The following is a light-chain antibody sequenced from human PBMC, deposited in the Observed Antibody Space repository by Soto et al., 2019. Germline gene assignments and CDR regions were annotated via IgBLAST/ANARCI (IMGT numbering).Light chain of an antibody. CDR1: QGINNW. CDR3: QQTNSFPHT. J-gene: IGKJ1*01. V-gene: IGKV1-12*01. CDR2: AAS. Sequence: DIQMTQSPSSVSASVGDRVTITCRASQGINNWLAWYQQKPGKAPKLLIYAASSLQSGVPSRFSGSESGTDFTLTISSLPPEDFATYYCQQTNSFPHTFGQGTKVEIK.